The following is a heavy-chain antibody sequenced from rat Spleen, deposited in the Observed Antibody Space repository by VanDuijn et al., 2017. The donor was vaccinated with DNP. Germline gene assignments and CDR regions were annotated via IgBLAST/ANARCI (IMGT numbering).Heavy chain of an antibody. CDR1: GFTFSNYD. D-gene: IGHD1-2*01. J-gene: IGHJ2*01. V-gene: IGHV5-7*01. CDR2: ISYDGSST. Sequence: EVQLVESGGGLVQPGRSMKLSCAASGFTFSNYDMAWVRQAPKKGLEWVATISYDGSSTYYRDSVKGRFTIPRDNAKSTLYLQRDSLRSEDTATYYCARHLSTVPFDYWGQGVMVTVSS. CDR3: ARHLSTVPFDY.